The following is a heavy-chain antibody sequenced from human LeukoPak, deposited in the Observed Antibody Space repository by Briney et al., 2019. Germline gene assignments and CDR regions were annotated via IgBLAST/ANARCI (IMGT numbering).Heavy chain of an antibody. CDR3: AKGRVVVVPAATFSYFDY. J-gene: IGHJ4*02. CDR1: GFTFSSYA. CDR2: ISGSGGST. V-gene: IGHV3-23*01. Sequence: GGSLRLSCAASGFTFSSYAMSWVRQAPGKGLEWVSAISGSGGSTYYADSVKGRFTISRDNSKNTLYLQMNSLRAEDTAVYYCAKGRVVVVPAATFSYFDYWGQGTLVTVSS. D-gene: IGHD2-2*01.